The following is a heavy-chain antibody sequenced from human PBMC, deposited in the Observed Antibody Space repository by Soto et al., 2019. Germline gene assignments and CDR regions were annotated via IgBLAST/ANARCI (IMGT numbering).Heavy chain of an antibody. J-gene: IGHJ4*02. V-gene: IGHV3-30-3*01. CDR3: ARVDCSRFTCFGWGPYYFDS. Sequence: QVQLVESGGGVVQPGRSLRVSCAASGFTFSDYAMHWVRQPPGKGLEWLAAISYDGNNKYYSASVKGRFTISRDNSKNTLYLQMDSLRAEDTAVYFCARVDCSRFTCFGWGPYYFDSWGQGALVTVSA. CDR1: GFTFSDYA. D-gene: IGHD2-2*01. CDR2: ISYDGNNK.